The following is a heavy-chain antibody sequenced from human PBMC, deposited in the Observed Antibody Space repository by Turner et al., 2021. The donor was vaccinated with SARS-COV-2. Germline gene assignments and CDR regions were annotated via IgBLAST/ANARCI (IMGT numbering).Heavy chain of an antibody. V-gene: IGHV1-2*02. CDR3: ARDQDDFWSGYYGY. CDR2: INTNSGST. CDR1: GYTFTGYY. Sequence: QVQLAQSGAEVKKPGASVKVSCKASGYTFTGYYMHWARQAHGQGLEWMGWINTNSGSTNYTQKFQGRFTKTRDKSISTVYMELSRLRYDDTAVYYCARDQDDFWSGYYGYWGQGTLVTVSS. J-gene: IGHJ4*02. D-gene: IGHD3-3*01.